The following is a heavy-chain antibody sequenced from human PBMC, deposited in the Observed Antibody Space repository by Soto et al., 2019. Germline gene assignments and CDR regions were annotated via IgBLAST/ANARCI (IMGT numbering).Heavy chain of an antibody. Sequence: EVQLVESGGGLVQPGGSLRLSCVASGFTFSTDSMKWVRQAPGKGLEWVAHISTSGATRYYADSVKGRFTISRDNAKTSLYLQMDSLRNEDTAVYYCARFFGSGFDYGGQGTLVTVSS. CDR3: ARFFGSGFDY. J-gene: IGHJ4*02. CDR1: GFTFSTDS. D-gene: IGHD6-19*01. V-gene: IGHV3-48*02. CDR2: ISTSGATR.